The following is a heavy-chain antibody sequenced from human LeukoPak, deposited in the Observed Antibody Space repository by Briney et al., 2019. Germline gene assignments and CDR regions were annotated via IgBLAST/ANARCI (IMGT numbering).Heavy chain of an antibody. Sequence: GGSLRLSRAASGFTFSSYAMSWVRQAPGKGLEWVSAISGSGGSTYYADSVKGRFTISRDNSRNTLYLQMNSLRAEDTAVYYCAKVVSRLRFLEWLSYFDYWGQGTLVTVSS. V-gene: IGHV3-23*01. CDR2: ISGSGGST. CDR3: AKVVSRLRFLEWLSYFDY. CDR1: GFTFSSYA. J-gene: IGHJ4*02. D-gene: IGHD3-3*01.